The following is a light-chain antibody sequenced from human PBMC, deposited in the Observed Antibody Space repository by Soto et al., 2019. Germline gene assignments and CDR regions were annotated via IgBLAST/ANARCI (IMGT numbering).Light chain of an antibody. CDR3: CSYTSSSAYV. CDR2: DDS. Sequence: QSALTQPASVSGSPGQSITISCTGTSSDVGGYNYVSWYQQHPGKAPKLMIYDDSNRPSGVSNRFSGSKSGNTASLTISGLQADEEADYYCCSYTSSSAYVFGTGTKLTVL. J-gene: IGLJ1*01. V-gene: IGLV2-14*01. CDR1: SSDVGGYNY.